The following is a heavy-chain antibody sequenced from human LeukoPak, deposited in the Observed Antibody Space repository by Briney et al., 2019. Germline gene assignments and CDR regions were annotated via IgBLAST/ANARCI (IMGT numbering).Heavy chain of an antibody. J-gene: IGHJ6*03. CDR3: ARDKMTTVTKPHYYYYYYMDV. Sequence: SVKVSCKASGGTFSSYAISWVRQAPGQGLEWMGRIIPIFGTANYAQKFQGRVTITTDESTSTAYMELSSLRSEDTAVHYCARDKMTTVTKPHYYYYYYMDVWGKGTTVTVSS. D-gene: IGHD4-17*01. CDR1: GGTFSSYA. CDR2: IIPIFGTA. V-gene: IGHV1-69*05.